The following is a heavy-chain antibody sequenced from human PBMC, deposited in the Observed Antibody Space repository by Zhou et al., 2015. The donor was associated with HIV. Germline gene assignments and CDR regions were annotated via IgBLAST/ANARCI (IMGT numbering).Heavy chain of an antibody. CDR1: GVTFTNYA. Sequence: QVQLVQSGAEVKRPGSSVKVSCQASGVTFTNYAISWVRQAPGQGLEWMGGITPTFGGADYAQKLHGRVTITADKSTSTAYMELSSLRSEDTAVYYCARVLASYVNIVTTSVHYDSWGQGTLVTVSS. CDR2: ITPTFGGA. CDR3: ARVLASYVNIVTTSVHYDS. D-gene: IGHD5-12*01. J-gene: IGHJ4*02. V-gene: IGHV1-69*06.